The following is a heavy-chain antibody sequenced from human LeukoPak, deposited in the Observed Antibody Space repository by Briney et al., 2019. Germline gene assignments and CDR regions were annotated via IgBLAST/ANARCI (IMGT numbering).Heavy chain of an antibody. J-gene: IGHJ6*03. CDR1: GDSISSYY. Sequence: SETLSLTCTVSGDSISSYYWSWIRQPAGKGLEWIGRIYTSGSTNYNPSLKSRVTMSVDTSKNQFFLKLSSVTAADTAVYYCAREFCSSTSCYFGYYYYMDVWGKGTTVTVSS. D-gene: IGHD2-2*01. CDR2: IYTSGST. CDR3: AREFCSSTSCYFGYYYYMDV. V-gene: IGHV4-4*07.